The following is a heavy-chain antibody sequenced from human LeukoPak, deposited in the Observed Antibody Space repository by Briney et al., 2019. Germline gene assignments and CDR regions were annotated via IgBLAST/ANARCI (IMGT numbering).Heavy chain of an antibody. CDR1: GFTFSNYW. CDR2: ITSDGSTT. Sequence: GGSLRLSCAASGFTFSNYWMHWVRQAPGKGLVWASSITSDGSTTSHADSVKSRFTISRDNAKNTLYLQMNSLRVEDTAVYYCARDWWFDPXXQGTLVTVXS. J-gene: IGHJ5*02. V-gene: IGHV3-74*01. CDR3: ARDWWFDP.